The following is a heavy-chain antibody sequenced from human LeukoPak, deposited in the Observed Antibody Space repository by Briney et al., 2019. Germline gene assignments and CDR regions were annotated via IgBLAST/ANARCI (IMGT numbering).Heavy chain of an antibody. CDR2: IYYSGST. D-gene: IGHD3-22*01. Sequence: SETLSLTCTVSGGSISSSSYYWGWIRQPPGKGLEWIGSIYYSGSTYYNPSLKSRVTISVDTSKNQFSLKLSSVTAAHTAVYYCAGSDSSGYRPHSFDYWGQGTLVTVSS. V-gene: IGHV4-39*01. CDR1: GGSISSSSYY. J-gene: IGHJ4*02. CDR3: AGSDSSGYRPHSFDY.